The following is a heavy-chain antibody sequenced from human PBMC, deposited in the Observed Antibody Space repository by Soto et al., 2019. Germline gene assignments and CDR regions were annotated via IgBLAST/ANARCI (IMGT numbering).Heavy chain of an antibody. CDR1: GFTFSNAW. Sequence: PGGSLRLSCAASGFTFSNAWMSWVRQAPGKGLEWVGRIKSKTDGGTTDYAAPVKGRFTISRDDSKNTLYLQMNSLKTEDTAVYYCTNTPPTMTTVTKYYFDYWGQGTLVTVS. CDR2: IKSKTDGGTT. CDR3: TNTPPTMTTVTKYYFDY. V-gene: IGHV3-15*01. D-gene: IGHD4-4*01. J-gene: IGHJ4*02.